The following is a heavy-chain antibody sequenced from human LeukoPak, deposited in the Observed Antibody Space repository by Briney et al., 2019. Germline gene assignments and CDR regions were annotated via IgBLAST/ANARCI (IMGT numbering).Heavy chain of an antibody. J-gene: IGHJ3*02. CDR1: GGSISSSSYY. D-gene: IGHD2-15*01. V-gene: IGHV4-39*07. CDR2: IYYSGST. CDR3: ARLGYCSGGSCPNDAFDI. Sequence: PSETLSLTCTVSGGSISSSSYYWGWIRQPPGKGLEWIGSIYYSGSTYYNPSLKSRVTISVDTSKNQFSLKLSSVTAADTAVYYCARLGYCSGGSCPNDAFDIWGQGTMVTVSS.